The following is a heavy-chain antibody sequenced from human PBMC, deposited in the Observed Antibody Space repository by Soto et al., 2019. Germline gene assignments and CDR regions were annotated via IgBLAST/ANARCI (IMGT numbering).Heavy chain of an antibody. D-gene: IGHD3-10*01. Sequence: GESLKISCKGSGYSFTSYWIGWVRQMPGKGLEWMGIIYPGDSDTRYSPSFQGQVTISADKSISTAYLQWSSLKASDTAMYYCARLSMVRGVPYYYGMDVWGQGTTVTVSS. CDR1: GYSFTSYW. V-gene: IGHV5-51*01. CDR2: IYPGDSDT. CDR3: ARLSMVRGVPYYYGMDV. J-gene: IGHJ6*02.